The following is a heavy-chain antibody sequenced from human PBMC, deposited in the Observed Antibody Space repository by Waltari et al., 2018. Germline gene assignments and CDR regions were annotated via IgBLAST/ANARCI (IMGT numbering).Heavy chain of an antibody. CDR2: ISSSSSYI. CDR3: ARDKNGMDV. J-gene: IGHJ6*02. V-gene: IGHV3-21*01. Sequence: EVQLVESGGGLVKPGGSLRLSCAASGFTFSSYSMNWVRQAPGKGLEWVSSISSSSSYIYYADSVKCRFTISRDNAKNALYLQMNSRRAEDTAVYYCARDKNGMDVWGQGTTVTVSS. CDR1: GFTFSSYS.